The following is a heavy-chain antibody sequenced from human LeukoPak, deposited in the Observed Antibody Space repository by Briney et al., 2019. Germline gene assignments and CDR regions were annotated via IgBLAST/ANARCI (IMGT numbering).Heavy chain of an antibody. J-gene: IGHJ6*03. CDR1: GGSFRTYP. CDR2: LTQFFRRT. V-gene: IGHV1-69*05. CDR3: ARDYSGSYSHYYYYMDV. D-gene: IGHD1-26*01. Sequence: GASVKVSCKVSGGSFRTYPISWVRQAPGQGLEWMGGLTQFFRRTNYTQKFEGRLSITTDESSSTAYMELSRLRSDDTAVYYCARDYSGSYSHYYYYMDVWGKGTTVTVSS.